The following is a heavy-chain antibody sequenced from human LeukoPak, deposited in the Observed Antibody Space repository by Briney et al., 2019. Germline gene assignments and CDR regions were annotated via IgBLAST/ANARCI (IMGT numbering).Heavy chain of an antibody. V-gene: IGHV3-7*01. J-gene: IGHJ4*02. CDR1: GLTFSNLK. Sequence: GGPLRLSCAVSGLTFSNLKMNWVRQAPGKGLEWVANIKQDGSEKYYVDSVKGRFTISRDNAKNSLYLQMNSLRAEDTAVYYCARGVVGVAGSYSYEFDYWGQGTLVTVSS. CDR2: IKQDGSEK. D-gene: IGHD1-26*01. CDR3: ARGVVGVAGSYSYEFDY.